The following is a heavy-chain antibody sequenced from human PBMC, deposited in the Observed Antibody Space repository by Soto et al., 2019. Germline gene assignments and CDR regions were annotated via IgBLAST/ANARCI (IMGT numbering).Heavy chain of an antibody. J-gene: IGHJ5*02. D-gene: IGHD6-13*01. CDR1: GGSISSYY. CDR3: ARVRGAAGTEWFDP. V-gene: IGHV4-59*01. CDR2: IYYSGST. Sequence: SETLSLTCTVSGGSISSYYWSWIRQPPGKGLEWIGYIYYSGSTNYNPSLKSRVTISVDTSKNQFSLKLSSVTAADTAVYYCARVRGAAGTEWFDPWGQGTLVTVSS.